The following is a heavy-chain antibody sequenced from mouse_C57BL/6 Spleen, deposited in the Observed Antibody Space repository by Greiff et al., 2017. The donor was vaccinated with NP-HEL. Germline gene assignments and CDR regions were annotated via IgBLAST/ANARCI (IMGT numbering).Heavy chain of an antibody. D-gene: IGHD2-1*01. CDR3: AREVPREYNGNSAWFAY. V-gene: IGHV5-4*01. J-gene: IGHJ3*01. CDR2: ISDGGSYT. Sequence: EVKLVESGGGLVKPGGSLKLSCAASGFTFSSYAMSWVRQTPEKRLEWVATISDGGSYTYYPDNVKGRFTISRDNAKNNLYLQMSHLKSEDTAMYYCAREVPREYNGNSAWFAYWGQGTLVTVSA. CDR1: GFTFSSYA.